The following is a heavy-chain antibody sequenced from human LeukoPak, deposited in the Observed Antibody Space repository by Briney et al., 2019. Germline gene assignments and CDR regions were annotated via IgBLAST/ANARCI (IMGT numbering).Heavy chain of an antibody. J-gene: IGHJ6*02. CDR1: GYTFTSYG. Sequence: ASVKVSCKASGYTFTSYGISWVRQAPGQGLEWMGWISAYNGNTNYAQKLQGRVTMTTDTSTSTAYMELRSLRSDDTAVYYCAREPRYSGSYSFYYYGMDVWGQGTTVTVSS. V-gene: IGHV1-18*01. D-gene: IGHD1-26*01. CDR3: AREPRYSGSYSFYYYGMDV. CDR2: ISAYNGNT.